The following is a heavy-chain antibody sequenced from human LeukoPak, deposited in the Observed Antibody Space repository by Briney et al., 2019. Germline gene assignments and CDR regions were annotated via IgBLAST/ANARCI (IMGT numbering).Heavy chain of an antibody. CDR2: INHSGST. V-gene: IGHV4-34*01. CDR3: AREGLCSSTSCQPFDY. J-gene: IGHJ4*02. CDR1: GGSFSGYY. D-gene: IGHD2-2*01. Sequence: PSETLSLTCAVYGGSFSGYYWSWIRQPPGKGLEWIGEINHSGSTNYNPSPKNRGTISVDTSKNQFSLKLSSVHAADTAVYYCAREGLCSSTSCQPFDYWGQGTLVTVSS.